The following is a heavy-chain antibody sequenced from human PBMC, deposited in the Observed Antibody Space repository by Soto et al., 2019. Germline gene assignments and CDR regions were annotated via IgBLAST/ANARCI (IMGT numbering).Heavy chain of an antibody. CDR1: GFTFSVYS. V-gene: IGHV3-48*02. CDR3: ARSVEGYFDY. CDR2: ISSDTLTI. D-gene: IGHD6-19*01. Sequence: EVQLVESGGGLVQPGGSLRLSCAASGFTFSVYSMSWVRQAPGKGLEWFSYISSDTLTIKYTDSVKGRFSISRDNAKNSLYLQMNSLRDEDTAVYFCARSVEGYFDYWGQGTVVTVSS. J-gene: IGHJ4*02.